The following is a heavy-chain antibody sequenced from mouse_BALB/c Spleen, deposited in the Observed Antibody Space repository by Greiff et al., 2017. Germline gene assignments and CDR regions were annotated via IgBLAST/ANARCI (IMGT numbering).Heavy chain of an antibody. V-gene: IGHV1-82*01. CDR2: IYPGDGDT. CDR1: GYAFSSSW. Sequence: VQLQQSGPELVKPGASVKISCKASGYAFSSSWMNWVKQRPGQGLEWIGRIYPGDGDTNYNGKFKGKATLTADKSSSTAYMQLSSLTSVDSAVYFCARGDYGRFYAMDYWGQGTSVTVSS. J-gene: IGHJ4*01. D-gene: IGHD1-2*01. CDR3: ARGDYGRFYAMDY.